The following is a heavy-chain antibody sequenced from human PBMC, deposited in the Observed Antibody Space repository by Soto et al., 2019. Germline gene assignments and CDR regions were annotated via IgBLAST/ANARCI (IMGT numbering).Heavy chain of an antibody. CDR3: ARKRVWFGELFDY. V-gene: IGHV4-61*08. CDR1: GGSISSGGYY. CDR2: IYYSGST. J-gene: IGHJ4*02. Sequence: AETLSLTCTVSGGSISSGGYYWSWIRQHPGKGLEWIGYIYYSGSTNYNPSLKSRVTISVDTSKNQFSLKLSSVTAADTAVYYCARKRVWFGELFDYWGQGTLVTVSS. D-gene: IGHD3-10*01.